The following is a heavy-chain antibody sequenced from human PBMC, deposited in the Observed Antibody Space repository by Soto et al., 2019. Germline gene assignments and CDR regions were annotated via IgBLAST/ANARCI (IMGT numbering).Heavy chain of an antibody. CDR3: ASSGAREGDWFDP. CDR2: IYYSGIT. CDR1: GDSIRRRGFY. V-gene: IGHV4-31*03. J-gene: IGHJ5*02. Sequence: QVHLQESGPGQVRPSQTLSLTCSVSGDSIRRRGFYWSWIRQRPGEGLEWIGFIYYSGITDYNPSLKSRVAISADTSKNQFSLKLNSVTAADTAVYYCASSGAREGDWFDPWGQGTLVTVSS. D-gene: IGHD3-16*01.